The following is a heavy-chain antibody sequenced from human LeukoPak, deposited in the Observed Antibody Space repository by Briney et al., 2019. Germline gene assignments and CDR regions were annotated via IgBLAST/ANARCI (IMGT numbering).Heavy chain of an antibody. CDR1: GFTFSSYA. CDR3: AKDPSTIVATITRHFDY. V-gene: IGHV3-23*01. Sequence: GGSLRLSCAASGFTFSSYAMSWVRQAPGKGLEWVSAISGSGGSTYYADSVKGRFTISRDNSKNTLYLQMNSLRAEDTAVYYCAKDPSTIVATITRHFDYWGQGTLATVSS. J-gene: IGHJ4*02. CDR2: ISGSGGST. D-gene: IGHD5-12*01.